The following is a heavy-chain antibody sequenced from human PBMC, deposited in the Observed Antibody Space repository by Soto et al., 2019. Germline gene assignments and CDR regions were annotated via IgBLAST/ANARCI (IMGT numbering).Heavy chain of an antibody. J-gene: IGHJ4*02. D-gene: IGHD1-26*01. CDR3: ARDTVVWELLPGFDY. Sequence: GASVKVSCKASGYTFTSYGISWVRQAPGQGLEWMGWISAYNGNTNYAQKLQGRVTMTTDTSTSTAYMELRSLRSDDTAVYYCARDTVVWELLPGFDYWGQGTLVTVSS. V-gene: IGHV1-18*04. CDR2: ISAYNGNT. CDR1: GYTFTSYG.